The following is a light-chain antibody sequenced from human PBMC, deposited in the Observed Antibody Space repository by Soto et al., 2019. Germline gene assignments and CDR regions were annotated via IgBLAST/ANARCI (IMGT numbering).Light chain of an antibody. CDR1: QDIDSY. CDR3: QKLNGDPPFT. Sequence: IQLTQSPSSLSASEGDRVTITCRASQDIDSYLGWYQQIPGKAPKVLISSAATLQSGVPPRFSGSGSGTELTLTISSLQPEDFATYFCQKLNGDPPFTFVPGTTVEIK. V-gene: IGKV1-9*01. J-gene: IGKJ3*01. CDR2: SAA.